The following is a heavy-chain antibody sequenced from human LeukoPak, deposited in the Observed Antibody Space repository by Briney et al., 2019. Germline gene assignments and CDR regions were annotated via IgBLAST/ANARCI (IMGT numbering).Heavy chain of an antibody. V-gene: IGHV1-46*01. Sequence: GASVKVSCKASGYTFSTYYLHWVRQAPGQGLEWMGIINPSSRSITYAQTFEGRVTMTSDTSTSTVYMELSRLRSEDTAVYYCASSDCSGGSCFILDYWGQGTLVTVSS. CDR1: GYTFSTYY. D-gene: IGHD2-15*01. CDR2: INPSSRSI. J-gene: IGHJ4*02. CDR3: ASSDCSGGSCFILDY.